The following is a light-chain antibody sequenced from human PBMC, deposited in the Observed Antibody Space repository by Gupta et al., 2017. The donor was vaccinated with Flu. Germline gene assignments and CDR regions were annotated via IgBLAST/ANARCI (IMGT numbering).Light chain of an antibody. CDR3: QVWDTDSDHYV. V-gene: IGLV3-21*02. CDR1: NIGSKT. CDR2: DNN. J-gene: IGLJ1*01. Sequence: SYAVTQPPSVSVAPGQTATITCEGDNIGSKTAHWYQQKPGQAPVLVVFDNNDRPSGIPERFSGSNSGNTATLTISRVAAGDDADYYCQVWDTDSDHYVFGTGTKFTVL.